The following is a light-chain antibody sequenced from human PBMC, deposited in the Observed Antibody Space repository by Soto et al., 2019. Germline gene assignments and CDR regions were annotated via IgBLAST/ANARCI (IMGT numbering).Light chain of an antibody. CDR3: QQRRNWPPLT. Sequence: ETVLTQSPATLSLSPGERATLSCRASENVDIYLAWYQQKPGQAPRLLIYDASNRATGIPARFSGSGSGTDFTLTIRSLEPEDFAVYYCQQRRNWPPLTFGGGTKVEIK. J-gene: IGKJ4*01. CDR1: ENVDIY. CDR2: DAS. V-gene: IGKV3-11*01.